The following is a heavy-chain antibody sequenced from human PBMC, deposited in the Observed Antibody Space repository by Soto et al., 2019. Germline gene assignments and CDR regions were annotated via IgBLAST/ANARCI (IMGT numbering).Heavy chain of an antibody. CDR3: ASGYDYVWGMNRRVDY. Sequence: QLLESGPGLVKPSETLSLTCTVSGGSISSSSYYWGWIRQPPGKGLEWIGSIYYSGSTYYNPSLKSRVTISVDTSKNQFSLKLSSVTAADTAVYYCASGYDYVWGMNRRVDYWGQGTLVTVSS. CDR1: GGSISSSSYY. J-gene: IGHJ4*02. V-gene: IGHV4-39*01. CDR2: IYYSGST. D-gene: IGHD3-16*01.